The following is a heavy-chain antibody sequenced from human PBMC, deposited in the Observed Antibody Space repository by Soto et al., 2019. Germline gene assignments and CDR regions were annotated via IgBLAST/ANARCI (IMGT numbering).Heavy chain of an antibody. J-gene: IGHJ4*02. D-gene: IGHD3-22*01. CDR1: GYTFTGYY. CDR2: INPNSGGT. CDR3: ASIYDSSGNIFDY. Sequence: GASVKVSCKASGYTFTGYYMHWVRQAPGQGLEWMGWINPNSGGTNYAQKFQGRVTMTRDTSISTAYMELSRLRSDDTAVYYCASIYDSSGNIFDYWGQGTLVTVSS. V-gene: IGHV1-2*02.